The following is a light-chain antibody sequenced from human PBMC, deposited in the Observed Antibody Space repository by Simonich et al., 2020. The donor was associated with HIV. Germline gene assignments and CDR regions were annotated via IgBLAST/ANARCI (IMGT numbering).Light chain of an antibody. Sequence: EIVMTQSPATLSVSPGERVTLSCRASQSVSSNLAWYQQKPGQAPRLFIYGASIRATGIPARFSGSGSGTEFTLTISSMQSEDFVVYYCQQYNNWPLFFGQGTKLEIK. J-gene: IGKJ2*01. V-gene: IGKV3-15*01. CDR3: QQYNNWPLF. CDR1: QSVSSN. CDR2: GAS.